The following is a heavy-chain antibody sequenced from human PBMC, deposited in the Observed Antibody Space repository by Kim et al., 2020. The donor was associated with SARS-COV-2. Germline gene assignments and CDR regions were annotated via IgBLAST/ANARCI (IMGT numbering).Heavy chain of an antibody. D-gene: IGHD1-26*01. CDR2: ISWNSGSI. Sequence: GGSLRLSCAASGFTFDDYAMHWVRQAPGKGLEWVSGISWNSGSIGYADSVKGRFTISRDNAKNSLYLQMNSLRAEDTALYYCAKGAWGGSLDYWGQGTLVTVSS. J-gene: IGHJ4*02. CDR3: AKGAWGGSLDY. V-gene: IGHV3-9*01. CDR1: GFTFDDYA.